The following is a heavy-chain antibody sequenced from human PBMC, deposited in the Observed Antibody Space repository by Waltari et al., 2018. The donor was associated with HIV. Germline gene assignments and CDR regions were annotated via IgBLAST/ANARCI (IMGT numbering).Heavy chain of an antibody. CDR3: TTFEMGSTRNY. Sequence: DVQLVESGGGLVKPGGSLILSCAVSGLTFKNAWLIWVRPGPGKGPQWLGHIRSKSDGGTTDYAAPVRGRFTISTDDLNNTMSLEMKSLKVEDTGVYYCTTFEMGSTRNYWGQGTLVTVSS. CDR2: IRSKSDGGTT. V-gene: IGHV3-15*01. D-gene: IGHD1-26*01. J-gene: IGHJ4*02. CDR1: GLTFKNAW.